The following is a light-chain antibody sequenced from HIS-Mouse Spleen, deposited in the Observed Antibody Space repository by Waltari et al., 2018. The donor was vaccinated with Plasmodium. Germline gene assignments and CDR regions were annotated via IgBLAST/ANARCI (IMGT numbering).Light chain of an antibody. V-gene: IGLV3-19*01. CDR3: NSRDSSGNHWV. Sequence: SSELTQDPAVSVALGQTVRITCQGDSLRSYYASWYQQKPGQAPVLVLYGKNNRPSGIPDRFSGSSSGNPASLTITGAQAEDEADYYCNSRDSSGNHWVFGGGTKLTVL. CDR2: GKN. J-gene: IGLJ3*02. CDR1: SLRSYY.